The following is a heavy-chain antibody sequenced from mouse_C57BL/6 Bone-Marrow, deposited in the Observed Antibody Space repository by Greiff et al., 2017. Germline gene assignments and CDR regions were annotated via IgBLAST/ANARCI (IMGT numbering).Heavy chain of an antibody. Sequence: LVESGAELVRPGTSVKMSCKASGYTFTNYWIGWAKQRPGHGLEWIGDIYPGGGYTNYNEKFKGKATLTADKSSSTAYMQFSSLTSEDSAIYYCARDWDASWFAYWGPGTLVTVSA. J-gene: IGHJ3*01. V-gene: IGHV1-63*01. D-gene: IGHD4-1*01. CDR3: ARDWDASWFAY. CDR1: GYTFTNYW. CDR2: IYPGGGYT.